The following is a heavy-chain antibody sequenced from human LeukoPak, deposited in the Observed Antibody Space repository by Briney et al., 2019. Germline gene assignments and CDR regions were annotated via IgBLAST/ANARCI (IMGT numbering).Heavy chain of an antibody. CDR2: ISTDGSST. V-gene: IGHV3-74*01. CDR1: GFTFSSYW. D-gene: IGHD6-6*01. J-gene: IGHJ3*02. Sequence: PGGSLRLSCAASGFTFSSYWMHWVRQAPGKGLLWVSRISTDGSSTNSADSVKGRLTISRDNAKNTLYLQMNSLRAEDTAVYYCVREYSSSSGRAFDIWGQGTMVTVSP. CDR3: VREYSSSSGRAFDI.